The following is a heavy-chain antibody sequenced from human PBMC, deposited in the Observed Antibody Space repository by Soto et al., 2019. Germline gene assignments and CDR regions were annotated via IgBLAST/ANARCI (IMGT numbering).Heavy chain of an antibody. D-gene: IGHD2-15*01. CDR2: IYYSGST. CDR3: ARDGKVVAADGPDAFDI. V-gene: IGHV4-31*03. Sequence: TSETLSLTCTVSGGSISSGGYYWSLIRQHPGKGLEWIGYIYYSGSTYYNPSLKSRVTISVDTSKNQFSLKLSSVTAADTAVYYCARDGKVVAADGPDAFDIWGQGTMVTVSS. CDR1: GGSISSGGYY. J-gene: IGHJ3*02.